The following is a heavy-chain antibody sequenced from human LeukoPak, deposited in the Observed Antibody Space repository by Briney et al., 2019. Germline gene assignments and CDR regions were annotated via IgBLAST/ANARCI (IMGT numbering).Heavy chain of an antibody. J-gene: IGHJ4*02. CDR1: GGTFSSYA. Sequence: SVKVSCKASGGTFSSYAISWVRQSPRQGLECMGRIIPILGIANYAQKFQGRVTITADKSTSTAYMELSSLRSEDTAVYYCARDTEGGYCSSTSCYTFDYWGQGTLVTVSS. CDR3: ARDTEGGYCSSTSCYTFDY. CDR2: IIPILGIA. V-gene: IGHV1-69*04. D-gene: IGHD2-2*02.